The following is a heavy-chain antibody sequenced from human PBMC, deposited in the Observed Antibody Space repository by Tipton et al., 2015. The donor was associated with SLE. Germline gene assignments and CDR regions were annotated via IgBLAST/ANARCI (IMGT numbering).Heavy chain of an antibody. CDR1: GASIRSNF. CDR3: ARVDGSGPDAFDI. D-gene: IGHD3-10*01. Sequence: TLSLTCSVSGASIRSNFWSWIRQPPGKGLEWIGNIFYTGSTNYNPSLKSRVTISVDTSKNQFSLKLSSVTAADTAVYYCARVDGSGPDAFDIWGQGTMVTVSS. J-gene: IGHJ3*02. CDR2: IFYTGST. V-gene: IGHV4-59*07.